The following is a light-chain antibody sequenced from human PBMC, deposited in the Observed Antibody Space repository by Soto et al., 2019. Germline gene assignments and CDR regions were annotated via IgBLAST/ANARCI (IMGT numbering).Light chain of an antibody. J-gene: IGKJ4*01. Sequence: EIVMTQSPATLSVSPGEGATLSCRASQSVSSNLAWYQQKPDQAPRLLIFGASTRATGIPARFSGSGSGAEFSLTISALQSEDFAIYYCQQYSNWPLTFGGGTKVGIK. V-gene: IGKV3-15*01. CDR2: GAS. CDR3: QQYSNWPLT. CDR1: QSVSSN.